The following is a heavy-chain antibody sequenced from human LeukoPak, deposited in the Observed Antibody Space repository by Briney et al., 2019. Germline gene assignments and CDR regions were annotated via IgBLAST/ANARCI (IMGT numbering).Heavy chain of an antibody. CDR3: ARQIVGATRLDY. D-gene: IGHD1-26*01. CDR2: IYFSGST. CDR1: AGSISSYY. Sequence: KPSETLSLTCTVSAGSISSYYWSWIRQPPGKGLEWIGYIYFSGSTNYNPSLKSRVTISVDTSKNQFSLKLSSVTAADTAVYYCARQIVGATRLDYWGQGTLVTVSS. J-gene: IGHJ4*02. V-gene: IGHV4-59*08.